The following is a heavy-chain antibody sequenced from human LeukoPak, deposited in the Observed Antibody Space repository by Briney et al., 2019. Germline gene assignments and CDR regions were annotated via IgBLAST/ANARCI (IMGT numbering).Heavy chain of an antibody. CDR2: IIPIFGTA. Sequence: SVRVSCKASGGTFSSYAISWVRQAPGQGLEWMGGIIPIFGTANYAQKFQGRVTITADESTSTAYMELSSLRSEDTAVYYCARPHCSSTSCYTSNWFDPWGQGTLVTVSS. D-gene: IGHD2-2*02. CDR1: GGTFSSYA. CDR3: ARPHCSSTSCYTSNWFDP. J-gene: IGHJ5*02. V-gene: IGHV1-69*13.